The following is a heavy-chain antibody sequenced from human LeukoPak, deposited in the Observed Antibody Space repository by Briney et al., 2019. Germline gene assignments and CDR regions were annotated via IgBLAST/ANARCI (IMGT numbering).Heavy chain of an antibody. CDR3: ARDLSSNTSCYSY. V-gene: IGHV3-21*01. Sequence: GGSLRLSCAASGFTFSSHSMNWVRQAPGKGLEWVSSISPSGNYIYYADSLEGRFTISRDNAKNSLYLQMNSLRAEDTAVYYCARDLSSNTSCYSYWGQGTLVTVSS. D-gene: IGHD2-2*01. CDR2: ISPSGNYI. CDR1: GFTFSSHS. J-gene: IGHJ4*02.